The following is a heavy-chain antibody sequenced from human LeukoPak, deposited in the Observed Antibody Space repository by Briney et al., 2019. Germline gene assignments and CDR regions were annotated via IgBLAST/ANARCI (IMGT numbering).Heavy chain of an antibody. D-gene: IGHD3-22*01. CDR3: ARGGWLPNWFDP. CDR1: GYTFTGYY. CDR2: INPNSGGT. Sequence: VASVKVSCKAAGYTFTGYYMFWVRQAPGQGLEWMGRINPNSGGTNYAQKFQGRATMTRDTSISTAYMELSRLRSDDTAVYYCARGGWLPNWFDPWGQGTLVTVSS. J-gene: IGHJ5*02. V-gene: IGHV1-2*06.